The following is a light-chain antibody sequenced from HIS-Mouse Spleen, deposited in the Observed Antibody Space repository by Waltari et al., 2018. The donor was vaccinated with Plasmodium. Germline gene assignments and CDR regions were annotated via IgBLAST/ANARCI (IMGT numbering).Light chain of an antibody. J-gene: IGLJ2*01. CDR2: DVS. CDR3: SSYTSSSTLV. V-gene: IGLV2-14*03. Sequence: QSALTQPASVSGSPGQSITISCTGTSSDVGGYNYVYWYQQHPGKAPKLMVYDVSNLPSGVATRVSGSKSGNTASLTISGLQAEDEADYYCSSYTSSSTLVFGGGTKLTVL. CDR1: SSDVGGYNY.